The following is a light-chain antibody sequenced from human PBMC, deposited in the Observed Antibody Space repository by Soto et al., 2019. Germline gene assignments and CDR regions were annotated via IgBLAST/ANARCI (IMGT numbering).Light chain of an antibody. CDR3: QHRMNWPLT. CDR2: DAS. CDR1: QTVSSY. Sequence: EIVLTQSPATLSLSPGERATLSCRASQTVSSYLLWYQQKPGQAPRLLIYDASSRATGVPARFTGSGSETDFTLTISSLEPEDFAVHYCQHRMNWPLTFGQGTRLENK. J-gene: IGKJ5*01. V-gene: IGKV3-11*01.